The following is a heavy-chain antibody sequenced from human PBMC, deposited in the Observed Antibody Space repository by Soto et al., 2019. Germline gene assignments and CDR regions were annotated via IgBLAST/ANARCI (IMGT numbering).Heavy chain of an antibody. CDR3: ARDYKVVAVAGTARPPIQH. V-gene: IGHV1-69*08. D-gene: IGHD6-19*01. J-gene: IGHJ1*01. CDR2: IIPILGIA. CDR1: GGTVSSYS. Sequence: QVQLVQSGAEVKKPGSSVKVSCKASGGTVSSYSISWVRQAPGQGLEWMGRIIPILGIANYAQKFQGRVTITADKSTSTAHMELSSLRSEDTAVYYCARDYKVVAVAGTARPPIQHWGQGTLVTVSS.